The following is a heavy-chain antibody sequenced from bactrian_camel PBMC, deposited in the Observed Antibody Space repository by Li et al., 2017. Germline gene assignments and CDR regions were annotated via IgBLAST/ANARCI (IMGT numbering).Heavy chain of an antibody. D-gene: IGHD3*01. V-gene: IGHV3S40*01. CDR3: ASDQTCYNGKWPTKWGY. CDR2: TYTHADST. J-gene: IGHJ6*01. Sequence: QLVESGGGSVQAGGSLRLSCAVSGYSFSLNCMGWFRQAPGKEREGVATTYTHADSTYYTDSVKGRFTISHDSDKNMVYLQMDRLRPDDTAMYYCASDQTCYNGKWPTKWGYWGQGTQVTVS. CDR1: GYSFSLNC.